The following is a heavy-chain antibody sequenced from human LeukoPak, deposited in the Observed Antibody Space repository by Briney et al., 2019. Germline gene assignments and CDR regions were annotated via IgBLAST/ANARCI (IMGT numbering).Heavy chain of an antibody. D-gene: IGHD5-12*01. CDR1: GYTFIGYY. J-gene: IGHJ4*02. V-gene: IGHV1-2*02. Sequence: GASVKVSCKASGYTFIGYYMHWVRQAPGQGLEWMGWINPNSGGTNYAQKFQDRVTMTRDTSISTAYMELSRLRSDDTAMYFYARAYTGFEASDYWGQGTLVTVSS. CDR3: ARAYTGFEASDY. CDR2: INPNSGGT.